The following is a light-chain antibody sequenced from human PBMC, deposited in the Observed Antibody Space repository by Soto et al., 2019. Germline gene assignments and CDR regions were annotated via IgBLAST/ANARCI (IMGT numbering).Light chain of an antibody. V-gene: IGKV1-39*01. J-gene: IGKJ5*01. CDR2: AAS. CDR3: QQSYSTLIT. CDR1: QSISSY. Sequence: DIQMTQSPSSLSASVGDRVTITCRASQSISSYLNWYQQKPGKAHKLLIYAASSSQSGVPSRFSGSISGTDVTLTISSLQPADFATYYCQQSYSTLITFGQGTRLAIK.